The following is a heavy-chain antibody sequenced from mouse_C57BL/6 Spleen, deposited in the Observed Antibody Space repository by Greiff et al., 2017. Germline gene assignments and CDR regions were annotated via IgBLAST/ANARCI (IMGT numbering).Heavy chain of an antibody. CDR3: ARITTVVGGWYFDV. CDR1: GYTFTSYW. D-gene: IGHD1-1*01. J-gene: IGHJ1*03. V-gene: IGHV1-55*01. CDR2: IYPGSGST. Sequence: QVQLKQPGAELVKPGASVKMSCKASGYTFTSYWITWVKQRPGQGLEWIGDIYPGSGSTNYNEKFKSKATLTVDTSSSTAYMQLSSLTSEDSAVYYCARITTVVGGWYFDVWGTGTTVTVSS.